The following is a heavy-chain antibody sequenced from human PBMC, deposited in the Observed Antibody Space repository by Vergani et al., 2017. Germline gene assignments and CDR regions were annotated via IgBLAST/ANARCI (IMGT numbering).Heavy chain of an antibody. D-gene: IGHD2-2*01. J-gene: IGHJ4*02. CDR3: VKDRGASIGFDD. CDR2: LRYDGTMK. V-gene: IGHV3-30*02. CDR1: GSRFGRYG. Sequence: QVQLVESGGGVVQPGGSLRLSCAASGSRFGRYGTPWARVGQAPAKGLAWLAYLRYDGTMKQYADSVRGRFTISRDNSKNMLYLQKDNLRPEGTAMFYCVKDRGASIGFDDWGQGTQVTVSS.